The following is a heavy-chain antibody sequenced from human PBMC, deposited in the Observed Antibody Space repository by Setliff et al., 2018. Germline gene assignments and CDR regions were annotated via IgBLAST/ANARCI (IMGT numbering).Heavy chain of an antibody. CDR2: ISSSNSGM. V-gene: IGHV3-48*01. D-gene: IGHD3-22*01. Sequence: GGSLRLSCAAPGPTFSRYSMNWVRQAPGKGLEWISYISSSNSGMYYADSVKGRFTISRDSAKNSVYLQMNGLRAEDTAVYYCARADSDSYYPYYFDFWGQGVLVTVS. CDR1: GPTFSRYS. J-gene: IGHJ4*02. CDR3: ARADSDSYYPYYFDF.